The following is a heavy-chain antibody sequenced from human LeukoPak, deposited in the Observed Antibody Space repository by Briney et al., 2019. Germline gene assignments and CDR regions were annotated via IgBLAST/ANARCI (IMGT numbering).Heavy chain of an antibody. CDR2: ISYDGSNK. J-gene: IGHJ3*02. D-gene: IGHD6-19*01. CDR1: GFTFSSYA. CDR3: ARDPSIAVAGTNAFDI. V-gene: IGHV3-30-3*01. Sequence: GGSLRLSCAASGFTFSSYAMHWVRQAPGKGLEWVAVISYDGSNKYYADSVKGRFTISRDNSKNTLYLQMNSLRAEDTAVYYCARDPSIAVAGTNAFDIWGQGTMVTVSS.